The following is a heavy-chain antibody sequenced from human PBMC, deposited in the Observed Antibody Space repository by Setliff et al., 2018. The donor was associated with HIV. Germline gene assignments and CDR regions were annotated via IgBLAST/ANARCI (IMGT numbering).Heavy chain of an antibody. J-gene: IGHJ2*01. D-gene: IGHD2-15*01. CDR2: ISYSGST. Sequence: KPSETLSLTCTVSGGSISSYYWSWIRQPPGKGLEWIGYISYSGSTNYNPSLKSRVTLSVKTSKNQFSLKLNSVTAADTAVYYCARAPCSGGSCAYWYFDLWG. CDR1: GGSISSYY. V-gene: IGHV4-59*12. CDR3: ARAPCSGGSCAYWYFDL.